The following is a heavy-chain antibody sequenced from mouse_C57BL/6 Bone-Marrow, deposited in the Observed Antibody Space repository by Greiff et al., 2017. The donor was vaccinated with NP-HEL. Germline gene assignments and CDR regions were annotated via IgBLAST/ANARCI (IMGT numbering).Heavy chain of an antibody. D-gene: IGHD2-2*01. CDR2: ISYSGST. CDR3: ARSPLWLRRNYYAMDY. Sequence: VQLKESGPGLAKPSQTLSLTCSVTGYSITSDYWNWIRKFPGNKLEYIGYISYSGSTYYNPSLKSRISITRDTSKNQYYLQLNSVTTEDTATYYCARSPLWLRRNYYAMDYWGQGTSVTVSS. V-gene: IGHV3-8*01. J-gene: IGHJ4*01. CDR1: GYSITSDY.